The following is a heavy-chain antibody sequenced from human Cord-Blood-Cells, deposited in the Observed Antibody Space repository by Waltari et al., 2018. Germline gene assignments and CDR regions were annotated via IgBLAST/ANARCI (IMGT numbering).Heavy chain of an antibody. CDR1: GYTFTGYY. Sequence: QVQLVQSGAEVKKTGASVKVSCKASGYTFTGYYMPWVRQAPGQGLEWMGWINPNRGGPNYAQKFQGWVTMTRDTSISTAYMELRRLRSDDTAVHYWARGGSGGDCYYYGVDVWGQGPTVTVSS. CDR3: ARGGSGGDCYYYGVDV. J-gene: IGHJ6*02. D-gene: IGHD1-26*01. V-gene: IGHV1-2*04. CDR2: INPNRGGP.